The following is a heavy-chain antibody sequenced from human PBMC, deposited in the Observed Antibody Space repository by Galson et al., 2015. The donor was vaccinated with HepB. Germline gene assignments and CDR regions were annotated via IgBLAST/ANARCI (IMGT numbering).Heavy chain of an antibody. D-gene: IGHD1-26*01. Sequence: SVKVSCKASGYTFTSYYMHWVRQAPGQGLEWMGIINPSGGSTTYAQKFQGRVTMTSDTSTSTVYMELSSLRSEDTAVYYCARDVGATSDFDYWGQGTLVTVSS. CDR2: INPSGGST. V-gene: IGHV1-46*01. J-gene: IGHJ4*02. CDR1: GYTFTSYY. CDR3: ARDVGATSDFDY.